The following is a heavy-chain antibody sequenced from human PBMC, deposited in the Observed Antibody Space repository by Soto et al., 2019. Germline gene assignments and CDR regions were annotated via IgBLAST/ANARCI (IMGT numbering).Heavy chain of an antibody. V-gene: IGHV2-5*02. D-gene: IGHD3-10*01. CDR1: VFSLSTSGVG. Sequence: SGPPLVNPTQTLTLTCTFSVFSLSTSGVGVGWIRQPPVKALEWLALIYWDDDKRYSPSLKSRLTITKDTSKNQVVLTMTNMDPVDTATYYCAHGDRRGLWFGELFPTAPFDYWGQGTLVTVSS. CDR3: AHGDRRGLWFGELFPTAPFDY. CDR2: IYWDDDK. J-gene: IGHJ4*02.